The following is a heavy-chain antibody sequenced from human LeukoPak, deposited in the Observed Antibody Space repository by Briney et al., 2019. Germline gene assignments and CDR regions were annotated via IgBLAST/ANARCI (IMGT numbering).Heavy chain of an antibody. J-gene: IGHJ6*02. CDR2: IYYSGST. CDR3: ARRGRVSHYGMDV. Sequence: SETLSLTCTVSAGSISSSSYYWGWIRQPPGKGLEWIGSIYYSGSTYYNPSLKSRVTISVDTSKNQFSLKLSSVTAADTAVYYCARRGRVSHYGMDVWGQGTTVTVSS. CDR1: AGSISSSSYY. D-gene: IGHD1-26*01. V-gene: IGHV4-39*01.